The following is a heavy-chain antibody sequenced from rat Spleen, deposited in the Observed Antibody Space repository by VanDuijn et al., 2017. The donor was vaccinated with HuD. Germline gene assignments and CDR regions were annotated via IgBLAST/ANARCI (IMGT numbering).Heavy chain of an antibody. CDR3: ARRGSTTDYYGIWFAY. J-gene: IGHJ3*01. D-gene: IGHD1-6*01. CDR2: ISTTGRNT. CDR1: GFPFSNYD. Sequence: EVQLVASGGVLVQPGRSLKLSCAASGFPFSNYDMAWVRQAPTKGREWIASISTTGRNTYYRDSVKGRFTVSRDNAKSTLYLQIDSLRSEETATDYCARRGSTTDYYGIWFAYWGQGTLVTVSS. V-gene: IGHV5S11*01.